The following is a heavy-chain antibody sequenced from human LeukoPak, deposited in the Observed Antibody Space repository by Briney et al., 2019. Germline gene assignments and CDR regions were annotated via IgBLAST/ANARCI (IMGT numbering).Heavy chain of an antibody. J-gene: IGHJ6*03. Sequence: GESLKISCKGSGYTFSSYWIAWVRQMPGKGLEWMGIIYPGDSDTRYSPSFQGQVTISADKSISTAYLHWSSLKASDTAMYYCARRVGAGCGGDYYYMDVWGKGTTVTVSS. CDR3: ARRVGAGCGGDYYYMDV. D-gene: IGHD1-26*01. CDR2: IYPGDSDT. V-gene: IGHV5-51*01. CDR1: GYTFSSYW.